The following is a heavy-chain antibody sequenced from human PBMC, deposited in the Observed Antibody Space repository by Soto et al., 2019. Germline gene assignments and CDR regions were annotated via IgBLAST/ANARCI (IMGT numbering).Heavy chain of an antibody. Sequence: SGTLSLTCTVSGGSISGYYWSWIRQPPGKRLEWIGYVYYTGSTNYNPSLRSRVTISIDTSKNQFSLKLSSVTAADTAVYYCARYPRLDYWGQRTLVTVS. CDR1: GGSISGYY. CDR3: ARYPRLDY. V-gene: IGHV4-59*08. CDR2: VYYTGST. J-gene: IGHJ4*02.